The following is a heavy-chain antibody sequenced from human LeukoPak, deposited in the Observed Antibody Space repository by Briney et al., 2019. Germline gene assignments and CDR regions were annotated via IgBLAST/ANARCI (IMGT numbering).Heavy chain of an antibody. CDR2: MYYSGST. Sequence: SETLSLTCTVSGGSISSGDYYWSWIRQPPGKGLEWIAYMYYSGSTYYNPSLKSRVTMSADTSKNQLPLKLSSVTAADTAVYYCARPYYYDSRIDPWGQGILVTVSS. CDR3: ARPYYYDSRIDP. V-gene: IGHV4-30-4*01. CDR1: GGSISSGDYY. J-gene: IGHJ5*02. D-gene: IGHD3-22*01.